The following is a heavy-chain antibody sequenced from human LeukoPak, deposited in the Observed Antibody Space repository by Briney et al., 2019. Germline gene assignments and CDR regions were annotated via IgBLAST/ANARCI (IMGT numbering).Heavy chain of an antibody. CDR2: IYYSGST. V-gene: IGHV4-59*08. Sequence: SETLSLTCTVSGGSISSYYWSWIRQPPGKGLEWIGYIYYSGSTNYNPSLKSRVTISVDTSKNQFSLKLSSVTAADTAVYYCARQGGAHYDSSGYYYFDYWGQGTLVTVSS. CDR3: ARQGGAHYDSSGYYYFDY. CDR1: GGSISSYY. D-gene: IGHD3-22*01. J-gene: IGHJ4*02.